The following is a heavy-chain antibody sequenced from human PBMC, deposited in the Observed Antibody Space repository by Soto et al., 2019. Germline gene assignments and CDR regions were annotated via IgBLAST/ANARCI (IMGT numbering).Heavy chain of an antibody. Sequence: PGGSLRLSCAASGFTFSSYEMNWVRQAPGKGLEWVSYISSSGSTIYYADSVKGRFTISRDNAKNSLYLQMNSLRAEDTAVYYCARAQAARGRGYYYGMDVWGQGTTVTVSS. CDR3: ARAQAARGRGYYYGMDV. V-gene: IGHV3-48*03. CDR1: GFTFSSYE. J-gene: IGHJ6*02. CDR2: ISSSGSTI. D-gene: IGHD6-6*01.